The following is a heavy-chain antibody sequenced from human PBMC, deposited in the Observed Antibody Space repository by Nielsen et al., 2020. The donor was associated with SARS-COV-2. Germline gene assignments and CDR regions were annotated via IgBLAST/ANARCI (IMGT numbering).Heavy chain of an antibody. CDR3: ARERVGGITIFGVVTRYGMDV. J-gene: IGHJ6*02. V-gene: IGHV4-30-4*01. Sequence: RQAPGKGLEWIGYIYYSGSTYYNPSLKSRVTISVDTSKNQFSLKLSSVTAADTAPYYCARERVGGITIFGVVTRYGMDVWGQGTTVTVSS. D-gene: IGHD3-3*01. CDR2: IYYSGST.